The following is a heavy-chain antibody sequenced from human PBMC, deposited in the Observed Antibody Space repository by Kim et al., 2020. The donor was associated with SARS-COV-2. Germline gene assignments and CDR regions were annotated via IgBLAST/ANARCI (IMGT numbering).Heavy chain of an antibody. D-gene: IGHD3-9*01. V-gene: IGHV1-69*01. Sequence: KFQGRVTITADESTSTAYMELSSLRSEDTAVYYCARVVLRYFDWLLPPDYWGQGTLVTVSS. J-gene: IGHJ4*02. CDR3: ARVVLRYFDWLLPPDY.